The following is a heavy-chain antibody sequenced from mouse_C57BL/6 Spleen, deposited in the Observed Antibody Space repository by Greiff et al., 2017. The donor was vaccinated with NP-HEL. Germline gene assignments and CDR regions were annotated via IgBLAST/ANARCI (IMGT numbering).Heavy chain of an antibody. CDR2: IHPNSGST. CDR3: ARSQYYGSSWYFDV. D-gene: IGHD1-1*01. Sequence: QVQLQQPGAELVKPGASVKLSCKASGYTFTSYWMHWVKQRPGQGLEWIGMIHPNSGSTNYNEKVKSKATLTVDKSSSTAYMQLSSLTSEDSAVYYSARSQYYGSSWYFDVWGTGTTVTVSS. V-gene: IGHV1-64*01. CDR1: GYTFTSYW. J-gene: IGHJ1*03.